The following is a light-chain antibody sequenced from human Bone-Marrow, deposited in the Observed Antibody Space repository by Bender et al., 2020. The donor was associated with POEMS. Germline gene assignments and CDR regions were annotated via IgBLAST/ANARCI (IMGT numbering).Light chain of an antibody. V-gene: IGLV2-14*02. J-gene: IGLJ3*02. CDR1: TSYFGTYNL. Sequence: QSALTQPASVSGSPGQSITISCTGTTSYFGTYNLVSWYQQHPGKAPKLLIYEDTRRPSGVSNRFSGSKSGNTASLAITGLQAEDEGDYYCQSYDNSLGGWVFGGGTKLTVL. CDR3: QSYDNSLGGWV. CDR2: EDT.